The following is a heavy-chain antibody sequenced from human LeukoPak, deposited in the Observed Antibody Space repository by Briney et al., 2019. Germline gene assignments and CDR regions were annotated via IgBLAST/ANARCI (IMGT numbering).Heavy chain of an antibody. CDR3: AINLRGGYNYGHGDY. CDR1: GVTFSRYA. Sequence: GGSLRLSCVASGVTFSRYAINWVRQAPGKGLEWVSAISATGRRTDYAGSVKGRFSISRDNSKNTLYLQMHSLRAEDTAVYYCAINLRGGYNYGHGDYWGQGTLVTVSS. CDR2: ISATGRRT. V-gene: IGHV3-23*01. D-gene: IGHD5-18*01. J-gene: IGHJ4*02.